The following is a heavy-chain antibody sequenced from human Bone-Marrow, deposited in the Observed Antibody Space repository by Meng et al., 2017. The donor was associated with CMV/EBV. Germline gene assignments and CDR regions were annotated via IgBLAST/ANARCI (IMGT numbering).Heavy chain of an antibody. D-gene: IGHD3-3*01. CDR3: AKDLTRITIFGVVTKRGDYYYYGMDV. J-gene: IGHJ6*02. Sequence: GESLKISCAASGFTFSSYWMSWVRQAPGKGLEWVANIKQDGSEKYYVDSVKGRFTISRDNSKNTLYLQMNSLRAEDTAVYYCAKDLTRITIFGVVTKRGDYYYYGMDVWGQGTTVTVSS. V-gene: IGHV3-7*01. CDR1: GFTFSSYW. CDR2: IKQDGSEK.